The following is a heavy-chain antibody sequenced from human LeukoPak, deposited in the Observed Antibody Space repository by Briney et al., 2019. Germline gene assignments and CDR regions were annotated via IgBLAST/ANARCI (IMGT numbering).Heavy chain of an antibody. CDR1: GFTFSSYW. J-gene: IGHJ6*03. CDR2: IKQDGSEK. CDR3: ARGEYSSSSGGYYYYYMDV. V-gene: IGHV3-7*01. D-gene: IGHD6-6*01. Sequence: GGSLRLSCAASGFTFSSYWMSWVRQAPGKGLEWVANIKQDGSEKYYVDSVKGRFTISRDNAKNSLYLQMNSLRAEDTAVYYCARGEYSSSSGGYYYYYMDVWGKGTTVTVSS.